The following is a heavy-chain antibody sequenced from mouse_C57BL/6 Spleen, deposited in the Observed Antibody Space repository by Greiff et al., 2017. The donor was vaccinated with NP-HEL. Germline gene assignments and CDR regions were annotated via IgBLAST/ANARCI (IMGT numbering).Heavy chain of an antibody. CDR1: GYTFTSYW. Sequence: QVQLQQPGAELVRPGSSVKLSCKASGYTFTSYWMHWVKQRPIQGLEWIGNIDPSDSETHYNQKFKDKATLTVDKSSSTAYMQLSSLTSEDSAVYYCARSDTTVVAHYFDYWGQGTTLTVSS. CDR2: IDPSDSET. J-gene: IGHJ2*01. D-gene: IGHD1-1*01. CDR3: ARSDTTVVAHYFDY. V-gene: IGHV1-52*01.